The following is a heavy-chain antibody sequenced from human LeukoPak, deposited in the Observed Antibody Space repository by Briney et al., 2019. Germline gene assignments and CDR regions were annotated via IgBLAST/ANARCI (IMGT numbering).Heavy chain of an antibody. D-gene: IGHD6-19*01. CDR2: ISSSSSYI. J-gene: IGHJ4*02. Sequence: PGGSLRLSCAASGFTFSSYSMNWVRQAPGKGLEWVSSISSSSSYIYYADSVKGRFTISRDNAKNSLYLQMNSLRAEDTAVYYCARDRSSGWYPRGVAAYWGQGTLVTVSS. CDR1: GFTFSSYS. V-gene: IGHV3-21*01. CDR3: ARDRSSGWYPRGVAAY.